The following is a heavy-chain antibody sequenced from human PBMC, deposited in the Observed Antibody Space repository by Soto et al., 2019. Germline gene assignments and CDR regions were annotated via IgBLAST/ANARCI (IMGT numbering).Heavy chain of an antibody. D-gene: IGHD2-15*01. J-gene: IGHJ4*02. CDR2: IIPIFGTA. Sequence: QVQLVQSGAEVKKPGSSVKVSCKASGGTFSSYAISWVRQAPGQGLEWMGGIIPIFGTANYAQKFQGRVTITADESTRTAEMELRSLRYEDTAVYYCARRYCSGGSCYVGYFDYWGQGTLVTVSS. CDR3: ARRYCSGGSCYVGYFDY. CDR1: GGTFSSYA. V-gene: IGHV1-69*12.